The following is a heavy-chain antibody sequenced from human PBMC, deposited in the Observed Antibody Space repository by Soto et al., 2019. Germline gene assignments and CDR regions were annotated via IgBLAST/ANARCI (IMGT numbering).Heavy chain of an antibody. CDR3: ARERGYYGDYVFGY. J-gene: IGHJ4*02. CDR2: IYYSGST. Sequence: QVQLQESGPGLVKPSETLSLTCTVSGGSVSSGSYYWSWIRQPPGKGLEWIGYIYYSGSTNFNPSLKSRVTISVDTSKIQFSLKLSSVTAADTAVYYCARERGYYGDYVFGYWGQGTLVTVSS. V-gene: IGHV4-61*01. CDR1: GGSVSSGSYY. D-gene: IGHD4-17*01.